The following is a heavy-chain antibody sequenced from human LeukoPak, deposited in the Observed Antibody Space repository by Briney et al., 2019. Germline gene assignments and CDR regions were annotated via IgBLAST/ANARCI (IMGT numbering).Heavy chain of an antibody. CDR1: GYTFTDYY. V-gene: IGHV1-2*02. D-gene: IGHD3-10*01. CDR3: ATVAGQGEGELLWFGEGIDY. J-gene: IGHJ4*02. CDR2: INPKSGGT. Sequence: ASVKVSCKTSGYTFTDYYMHWVRQAPGQGLEWMGWINPKSGGTNFAQTFQGRVTMTRDTSISTAYMELSRLTSDDTAVYYCATVAGQGEGELLWFGEGIDYWGQGTLVTVPS.